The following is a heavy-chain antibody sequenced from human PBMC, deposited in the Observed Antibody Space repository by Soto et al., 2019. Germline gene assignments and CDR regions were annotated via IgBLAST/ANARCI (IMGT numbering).Heavy chain of an antibody. CDR2: ISDSGGTS. D-gene: IGHD1-26*01. Sequence: EVQLVDSGGGLVQPGGSLRLSCAASGFIFSNYVMSWVRQAPGKGLEWVSSISDSGGTSYYADSVKGRFTIARDNSKNTLYLPMNSLRAEDTAIYYCAKRPRALLTFDYWGQGTLVNVSS. J-gene: IGHJ4*02. V-gene: IGHV3-23*04. CDR3: AKRPRALLTFDY. CDR1: GFIFSNYV.